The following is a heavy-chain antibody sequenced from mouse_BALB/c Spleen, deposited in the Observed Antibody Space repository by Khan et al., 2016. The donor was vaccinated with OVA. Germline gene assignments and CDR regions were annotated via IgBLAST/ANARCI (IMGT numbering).Heavy chain of an antibody. CDR2: IDPFNGGT. V-gene: IGHV1S135*01. CDR3: ARSDGYFDY. J-gene: IGHJ2*01. Sequence: VQLKQSGPELMKPGASVKISCKASGYSFTSYYMHWVKQSHGKSLEWIGYIDPFNGGTSYNQKFKGKATLTVDKSSSTAYMHLSSLTSEDSAVYYCARSDGYFDYWRQGTTLTVAS. CDR1: GYSFTSYY.